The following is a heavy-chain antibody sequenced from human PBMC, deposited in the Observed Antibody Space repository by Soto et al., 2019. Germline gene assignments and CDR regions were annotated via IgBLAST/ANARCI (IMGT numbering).Heavy chain of an antibody. V-gene: IGHV1-69*02. J-gene: IGHJ6*02. Sequence: QVQLVQSGAEVKKPGSSVKVSCTASGGTLRRFTISWVRQAPGQGLEWMGRISPVLNVADHARKFQGKVSITAATCTCVVYMVRRSMRSEDTAVYYWASDGKWELPHYSGMDVWGQGTTVIVSS. CDR1: GGTLRRFT. D-gene: IGHD1-26*01. CDR3: ASDGKWELPHYSGMDV. CDR2: ISPVLNVA.